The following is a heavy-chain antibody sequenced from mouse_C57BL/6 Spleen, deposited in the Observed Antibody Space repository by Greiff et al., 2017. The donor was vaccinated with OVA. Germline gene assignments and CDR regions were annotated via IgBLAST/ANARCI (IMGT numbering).Heavy chain of an antibody. CDR2: IDPEDGDT. CDR1: GFNIKDYY. CDR3: TRDYGSGWSFDV. J-gene: IGHJ1*03. V-gene: IGHV14-1*01. Sequence: VQLQQSGAELVRPGASVKLSCTASGFNIKDYYMHWVKQRPEQGLEWIGRIDPEDGDTEYAPKFQGKATMPADTSSNTAYLQLSSLTSEDTAVYYCTRDYGSGWSFDVWGTGTTVTVSS. D-gene: IGHD1-1*01.